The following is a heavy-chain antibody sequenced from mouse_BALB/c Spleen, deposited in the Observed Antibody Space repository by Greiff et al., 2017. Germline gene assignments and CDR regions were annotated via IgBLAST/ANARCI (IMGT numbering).Heavy chain of an antibody. D-gene: IGHD2-2*01. CDR2: IYPGDGDT. V-gene: IGHV1-87*01. Sequence: QVQLQQSGAELAKPGASVKMSCKASGYTFTSYWMQWVKQRPGQGLEWIGAIYPGDGDTRYTQKFKGKATLTADKSSSTAYMQLSSLASEDSAVYYCARRAYGYDVGDYWGQGTSVTVSS. CDR1: GYTFTSYW. CDR3: ARRAYGYDVGDY. J-gene: IGHJ4*01.